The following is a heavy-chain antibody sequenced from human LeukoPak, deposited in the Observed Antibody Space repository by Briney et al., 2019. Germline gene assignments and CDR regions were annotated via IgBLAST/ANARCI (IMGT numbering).Heavy chain of an antibody. CDR2: INHSGST. J-gene: IGHJ4*02. Sequence: PSETLSLTCAVYGGSFSGYYWSWIRQPPGKGLEWIGEINHSGSTNYNPSLKSRVTRSVDTSKNQFSLKLSSVTAADTAVYYCARGVAISTADYWGQGTLVTVSS. CDR1: GGSFSGYY. D-gene: IGHD1-26*01. CDR3: ARGVAISTADY. V-gene: IGHV4-34*01.